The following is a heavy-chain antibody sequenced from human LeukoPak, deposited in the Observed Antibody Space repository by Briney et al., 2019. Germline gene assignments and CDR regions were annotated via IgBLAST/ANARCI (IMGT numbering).Heavy chain of an antibody. D-gene: IGHD6-25*01. J-gene: IGHJ4*02. CDR3: ARQPAGVFADTDSLEF. CDR2: IDPSDSYS. CDR1: GHNLLSHY. Sequence: GESLKIFCWNSGHNLLSHYIKMLRQMPGKGLEWMGRIDPSDSYSDYSPSFQGHVTMTADKSTNTAYLQWTRLNTSDTAVYYCARQPAGVFADTDSLEFWGQGTLVTVSS. V-gene: IGHV5-10-1*01.